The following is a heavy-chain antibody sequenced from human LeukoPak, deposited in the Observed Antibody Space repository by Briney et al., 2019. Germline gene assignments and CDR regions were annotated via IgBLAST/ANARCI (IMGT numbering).Heavy chain of an antibody. CDR3: AKDRVSYSSSWAFDY. Sequence: GGSLRLSCTASGFRFSFYWMHWVRHVPGKEPVWISRVNSDESDITYADSVKGRFTISRDNAKNSLYLQMNSLRAEDMALYYCAKDRVSYSSSWAFDYWGQGTLVTVSS. V-gene: IGHV3-74*03. CDR1: GFRFSFYW. CDR2: VNSDESDI. J-gene: IGHJ4*02. D-gene: IGHD6-13*01.